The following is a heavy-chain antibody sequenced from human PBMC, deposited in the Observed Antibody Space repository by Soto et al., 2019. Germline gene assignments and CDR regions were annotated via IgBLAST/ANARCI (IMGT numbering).Heavy chain of an antibody. CDR3: ARGAPYDSPVHFDY. J-gene: IGHJ4*02. CDR2: IYYSGST. Sequence: QVQLQESGPGLVKPSETLSLTCTVSGGSISSYYWSWIRQPPGKVLEWIGYIYYSGSTSYNSSLKIRVTISVNKSKNQFSLTLSSVTAADTAVYYCARGAPYDSPVHFDYWGQGTLVTVSS. D-gene: IGHD3-3*01. CDR1: GGSISSYY. V-gene: IGHV4-59*08.